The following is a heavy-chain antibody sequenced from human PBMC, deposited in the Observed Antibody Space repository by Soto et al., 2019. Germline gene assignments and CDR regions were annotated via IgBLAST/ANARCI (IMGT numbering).Heavy chain of an antibody. CDR1: GFTFSNAW. D-gene: IGHD6-6*01. Sequence: EVQLVESGGGLVKPGGSLRLSCAASGFTFSNAWMSWVRQAPGKGLEWVGRIKSKTDGGTADYAAPVKGRFTISRDDSKNMLYLQMNSLKTDDTAVYYCTTDTEYSSSWAYWGQGTLVTVSS. CDR3: TTDTEYSSSWAY. CDR2: IKSKTDGGTA. J-gene: IGHJ4*02. V-gene: IGHV3-15*01.